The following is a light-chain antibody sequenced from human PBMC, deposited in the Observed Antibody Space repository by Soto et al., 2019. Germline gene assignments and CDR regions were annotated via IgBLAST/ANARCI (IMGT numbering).Light chain of an antibody. V-gene: IGKV3-15*01. CDR2: GAS. CDR3: QQYNNWPLT. J-gene: IGKJ4*01. CDR1: QGVSSN. Sequence: EIVMTQSPATLSVSPGERATLSCRASQGVSSNLAWYQQKPGQAPRLLTYGASTRATGIPARFSGSGSGTEFTLTISSLLQSEDFAVYYCQQYNNWPLTFGGGTKVEIK.